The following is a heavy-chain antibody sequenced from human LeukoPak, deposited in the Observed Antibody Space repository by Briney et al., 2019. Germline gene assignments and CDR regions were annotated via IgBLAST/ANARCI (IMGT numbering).Heavy chain of an antibody. CDR1: GFSLCSFA. D-gene: IGHD5/OR15-5a*01. CDR3: AKNLRVPDRTNWSEP. CDR2: ISGSGGST. Sequence: GGSPRLSCAADGFSLCSFAMIGVRQAPGKGLEWVSAISGSGGSTYYADSVKGRFTISRDNSKNTLYLQMNSLRAEDTAVYYCAKNLRVPDRTNWSEPFGPRNLVSVSS. J-gene: IGHJ5*02. V-gene: IGHV3-23*01.